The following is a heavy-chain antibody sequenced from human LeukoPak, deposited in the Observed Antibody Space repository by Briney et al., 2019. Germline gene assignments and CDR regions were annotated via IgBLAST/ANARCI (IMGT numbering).Heavy chain of an antibody. CDR2: ISGSGGST. D-gene: IGHD6-6*01. Sequence: GGSMRLSCAASGFTFSSYAMSWVRQAPGKGLEWVSAISGSGGSTYYADSVKGRFTISRDNSKNTLYLQMNSLRAEDTAVYYCAKSPLGYSSSFDYWGQGTLVTVSS. J-gene: IGHJ4*02. V-gene: IGHV3-23*01. CDR1: GFTFSSYA. CDR3: AKSPLGYSSSFDY.